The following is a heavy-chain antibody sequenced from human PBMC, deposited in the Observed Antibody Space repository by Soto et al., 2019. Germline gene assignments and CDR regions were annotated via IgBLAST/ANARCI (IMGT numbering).Heavy chain of an antibody. CDR2: IYYSGTT. Sequence: PSETLSLTCTVSGGPISSSSYYWVWIRQPPGKGLEWIGSIYYSGTTHYIPSLKSRFTIYLDTAKNQVSLKLRPVTAADTAVYYCARQSPDYQVSVWWFDPWGHGTLVTFSS. V-gene: IGHV4-39*01. D-gene: IGHD4-17*01. CDR3: ARQSPDYQVSVWWFDP. J-gene: IGHJ5*02. CDR1: GGPISSSSYY.